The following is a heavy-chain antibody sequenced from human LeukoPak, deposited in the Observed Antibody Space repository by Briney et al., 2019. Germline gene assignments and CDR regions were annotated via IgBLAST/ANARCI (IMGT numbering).Heavy chain of an antibody. CDR3: ARGGETGGFWVGNDAFDI. Sequence: ASVKVSCKASGYTFTGYYMHWVRQAPGQGLEWMGWINPNSGGTNYAQKFQGRVTMTRDTSISTVYMELSRLRSDDTAVYYCARGGETGGFWVGNDAFDIGGKGQWSPSLQ. D-gene: IGHD3-3*01. CDR2: INPNSGGT. J-gene: IGHJ3*02. V-gene: IGHV1-2*02. CDR1: GYTFTGYY.